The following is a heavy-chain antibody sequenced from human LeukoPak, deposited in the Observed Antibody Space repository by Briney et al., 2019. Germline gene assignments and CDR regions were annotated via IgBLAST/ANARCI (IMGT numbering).Heavy chain of an antibody. V-gene: IGHV4-39*01. J-gene: IGHJ4*02. D-gene: IGHD3-16*01. CDR1: GGSISSSSYY. Sequence: SETLSLTCTVSGGSISSSSYYWGWIRQPPGKGLEWIGSIYYSGSTYYNPSLKSRVTISVDTSKNQFSLKLTSVTAADTAVYYCAGGRSSVLGYWGQGTLVTVSS. CDR2: IYYSGST. CDR3: AGGRSSVLGY.